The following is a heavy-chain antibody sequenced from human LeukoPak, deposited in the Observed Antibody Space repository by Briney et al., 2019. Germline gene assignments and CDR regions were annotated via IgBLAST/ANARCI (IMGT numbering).Heavy chain of an antibody. V-gene: IGHV4-61*02. Sequence: SETLSLTCTVSGGSISSGSYYWSWIRQPAGKGLEWIGRIYTSGSTNYNPSLKSRVTISVDTSKNQFSLKLSSVTAADTAVYYCARTTSYDYVWGSYRYTDLLFDYWGQGTLVTVSS. CDR3: ARTTSYDYVWGSYRYTDLLFDY. D-gene: IGHD3-16*02. J-gene: IGHJ4*02. CDR2: IYTSGST. CDR1: GGSISSGSYY.